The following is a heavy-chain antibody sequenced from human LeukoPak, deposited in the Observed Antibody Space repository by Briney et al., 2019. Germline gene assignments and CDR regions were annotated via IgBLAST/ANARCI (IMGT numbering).Heavy chain of an antibody. CDR3: AKTGMVRGSY. Sequence: GGSLRLSCAASGFNFNTYWMSWVRQAPGKGLEWVANIKQDGSEKFYGDSMKGRFTISRDNSKNSLYLQVNSLRVEDTAVYYCAKTGMVRGSYWGQGTLVTVSS. CDR1: GFNFNTYW. CDR2: IKQDGSEK. V-gene: IGHV3-7*03. J-gene: IGHJ4*02. D-gene: IGHD3-10*01.